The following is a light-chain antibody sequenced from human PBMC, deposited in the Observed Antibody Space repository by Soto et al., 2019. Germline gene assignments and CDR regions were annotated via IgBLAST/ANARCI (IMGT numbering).Light chain of an antibody. Sequence: DIQMTQSPSSLSASVGDRVTITCRASQGIYNFVAWYQQKPGKVPALLIYEASTLQSGVPSRFSGRGSGTDFTLTISSLQPEDVATYFCQNYNSALYAFGQGTKLEIK. CDR2: EAS. CDR3: QNYNSALYA. J-gene: IGKJ2*01. V-gene: IGKV1-27*01. CDR1: QGIYNF.